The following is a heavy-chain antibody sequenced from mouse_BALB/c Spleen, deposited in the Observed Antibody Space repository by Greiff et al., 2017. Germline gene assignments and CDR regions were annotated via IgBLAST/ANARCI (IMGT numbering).Heavy chain of an antibody. CDR1: GYTFTDYA. V-gene: IGHV1S137*01. Sequence: VQLQQSGAELVRPGVSVKISCKGSGYTFTDYAMHWVKQSHAKSLEWIGVISTYYGDASYNQKFKGKATMTVDKSSSTAYMELARLTSEDSAIYYGARGNGNSVYAMDYWGQGTSVTVSS. CDR3: ARGNGNSVYAMDY. CDR2: ISTYYGDA. J-gene: IGHJ4*01. D-gene: IGHD2-1*01.